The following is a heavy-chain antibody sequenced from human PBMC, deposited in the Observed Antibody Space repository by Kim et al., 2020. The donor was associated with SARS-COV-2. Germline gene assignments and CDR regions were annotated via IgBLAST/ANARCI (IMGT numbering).Heavy chain of an antibody. V-gene: IGHV1-18*01. CDR3: ARDGRGDCYHFDY. D-gene: IGHD2-21*02. J-gene: IGHJ4*02. Sequence: AQKLQGRVTMTTDTSTSTAYMGLRGLRSDDTAVYYCARDGRGDCYHFDYWGQGTLVTVSS.